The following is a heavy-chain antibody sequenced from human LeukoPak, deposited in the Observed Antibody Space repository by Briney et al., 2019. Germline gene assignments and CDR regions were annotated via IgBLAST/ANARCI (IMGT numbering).Heavy chain of an antibody. CDR2: INPNSGGT. Sequence: ASVKVSCKASGYTFTGYYMHWVRQAPGQGLEWMGWINPNSGGTNYAQKFQGRVTMTRDTSISTAYMELSSLRSEDMAVYYCARDVTYYDFWSGGYFDYWGQGTLVTVSS. D-gene: IGHD3-3*01. CDR3: ARDVTYYDFWSGGYFDY. CDR1: GYTFTGYY. V-gene: IGHV1-2*02. J-gene: IGHJ4*02.